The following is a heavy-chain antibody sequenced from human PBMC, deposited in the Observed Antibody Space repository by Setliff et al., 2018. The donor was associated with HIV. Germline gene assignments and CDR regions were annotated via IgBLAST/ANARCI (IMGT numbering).Heavy chain of an antibody. Sequence: GGSLRLSCAASGYTFSSYWMAWVRQCPGKGLEWVANIQQHGSEIHYVASVEDRFTISRDNAKNSMDLQMNRLRAEDTAIYYCARKLRPGHGVDVWGQGTTVTVSS. CDR1: GYTFSSYW. CDR3: ARKLRPGHGVDV. V-gene: IGHV3-7*04. J-gene: IGHJ6*02. CDR2: IQQHGSEI. D-gene: IGHD3-10*01.